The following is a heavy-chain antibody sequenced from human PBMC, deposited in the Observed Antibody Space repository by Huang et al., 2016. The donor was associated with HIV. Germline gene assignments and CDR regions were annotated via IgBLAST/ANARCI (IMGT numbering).Heavy chain of an antibody. Sequence: VESGGRLVQPGGSTFTFAAYWMSWVRQPPGKGLEWVANIRQDESEKYYLYSVKGRFNISRDNAKKVLFLEMNNVTVEDTATYYCATKTGGMDIWGQGTTVTVS. V-gene: IGHV3-7*03. D-gene: IGHD1-7*01. CDR2: IRQDESEK. J-gene: IGHJ6*02. CDR1: FTFAAYW. CDR3: ATKTGGMDI.